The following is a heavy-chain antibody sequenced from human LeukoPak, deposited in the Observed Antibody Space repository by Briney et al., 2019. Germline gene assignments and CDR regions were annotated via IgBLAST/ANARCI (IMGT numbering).Heavy chain of an antibody. CDR3: ARDGPVDTAMVYLYYYYYGMDV. CDR1: GFTVSSNY. D-gene: IGHD5-18*01. Sequence: GGSLRLSCAASGFTVSSNYMSWVRQAPGKGLEWVSVIYSGGSTYYADSVKGRFTISRDNSKNTLYLQMNSLRAEDTAVYYCARDGPVDTAMVYLYYYYYGMDVWGQGTTVTVSS. V-gene: IGHV3-66*01. CDR2: IYSGGST. J-gene: IGHJ6*02.